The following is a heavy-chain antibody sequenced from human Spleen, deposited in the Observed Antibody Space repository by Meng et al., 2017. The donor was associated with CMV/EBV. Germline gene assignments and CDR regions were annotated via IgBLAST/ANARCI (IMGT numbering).Heavy chain of an antibody. CDR1: GFSFSGSA. Sequence: GESLKISCAASGFSFSGSAMHWVRQAPGKGLEWVGRIKSKANSYATAYGASVKGRFTISRDDSKKTAYLQMNSLKAEDTAVYYCTRLTEYSSSSWFDNWGQGTLVTVS. CDR3: TRLTEYSSSSWFDN. J-gene: IGHJ4*02. CDR2: IKSKANSYAT. V-gene: IGHV3-73*01. D-gene: IGHD6-6*01.